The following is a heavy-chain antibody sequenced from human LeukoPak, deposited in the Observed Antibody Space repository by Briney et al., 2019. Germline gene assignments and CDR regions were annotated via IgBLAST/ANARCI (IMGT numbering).Heavy chain of an antibody. Sequence: GGSLRLSCAASGFTFSTYAMSWVRQAPGKGLEWVSAISDSGGSTYYADSVKGRFTISRDNSKNTLYLQMNSLRAEDTAVYYCAKDRDPRLWYYYGMDVWGQGTTVTVSS. V-gene: IGHV3-23*01. CDR3: AKDRDPRLWYYYGMDV. D-gene: IGHD2-21*01. CDR2: ISDSGGST. CDR1: GFTFSTYA. J-gene: IGHJ6*02.